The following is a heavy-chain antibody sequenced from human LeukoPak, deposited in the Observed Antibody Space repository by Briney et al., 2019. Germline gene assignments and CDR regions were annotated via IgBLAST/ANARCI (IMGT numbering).Heavy chain of an antibody. Sequence: GGSLRLSCAASGFTFSSYGMHWVRQAPGKGLEWVAFIRNDGSNKYYADSVKGRFTISRDNSKNTLYLQMDSLRAEDTAVYYCAKDLTGSSWTFDYWGQATLVTVSS. CDR3: AKDLTGSSWTFDY. V-gene: IGHV3-30*02. CDR1: GFTFSSYG. CDR2: IRNDGSNK. J-gene: IGHJ4*02. D-gene: IGHD6-13*01.